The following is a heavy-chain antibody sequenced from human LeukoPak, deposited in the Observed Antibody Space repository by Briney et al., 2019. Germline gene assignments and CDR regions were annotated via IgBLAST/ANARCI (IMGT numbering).Heavy chain of an antibody. CDR3: ATVVPAAIGGWFDP. Sequence: SETLSLTCTVSGGSVSSNNYYWSWIRQPPGKGLEWIGYIYYSGSTYYNPSLKSRVTISVDTSKNQFSLKLSSVTAADTAVYYCATVVPAAIGGWFDPWGQGTLVTVSS. CDR2: IYYSGST. V-gene: IGHV4-30-4*01. D-gene: IGHD2-2*01. CDR1: GGSVSSNNYY. J-gene: IGHJ5*02.